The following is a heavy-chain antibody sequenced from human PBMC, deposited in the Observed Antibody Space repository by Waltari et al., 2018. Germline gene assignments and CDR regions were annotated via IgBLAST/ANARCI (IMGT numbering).Heavy chain of an antibody. CDR1: GFTFRSHG. D-gene: IGHD2-15*01. CDR3: AKDVASYCSGGSCYTLDS. J-gene: IGHJ4*02. Sequence: QVQVVESGGGVVQPGGSLRLSCAASGFTFRSHGRHWVRQAPGKGLEWVSFIAYDGRNEYYADSVKGRFTIARDNSKNTLHLQMNSLREDDTAVYHCAKDVASYCSGGSCYTLDSWGQGTPVTVSS. CDR2: IAYDGRNE. V-gene: IGHV3-30*02.